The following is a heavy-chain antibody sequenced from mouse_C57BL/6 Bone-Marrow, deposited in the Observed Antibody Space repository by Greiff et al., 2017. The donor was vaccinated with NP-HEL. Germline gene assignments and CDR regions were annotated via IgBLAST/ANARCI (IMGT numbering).Heavy chain of an antibody. D-gene: IGHD1-1*01. J-gene: IGHJ3*01. CDR3: ARTPPYYGSSTPFAY. V-gene: IGHV5-6*02. Sequence: DVKLQESGGDLVKPGGSLKLSCAASGFTFSSYGMSWVRQTPDKRLEWVATISSGGSYTYYPDSVKGRFTISRDNAKNTLYLQMSSLKSEDTAMYYCARTPPYYGSSTPFAYWGQGTLVTVSA. CDR2: ISSGGSYT. CDR1: GFTFSSYG.